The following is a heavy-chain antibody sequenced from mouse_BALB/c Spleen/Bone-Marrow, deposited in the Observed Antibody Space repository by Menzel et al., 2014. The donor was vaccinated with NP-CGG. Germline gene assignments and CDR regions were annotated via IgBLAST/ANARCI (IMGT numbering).Heavy chain of an antibody. V-gene: IGHV3-2*02. J-gene: IGHJ1*01. Sequence: VQLQQSGPGLVKPSQSLSLTCTVTGYSITSDYAWHWIRQFPGNKLEWMGYISYSGSTSYYPSLKSRISITRDTSKIQFFLQLNSVTTEDTATYYCARSADWYFDVWGAGTTVTVSS. CDR2: ISYSGST. CDR3: ARSADWYFDV. CDR1: GYSITSDYA.